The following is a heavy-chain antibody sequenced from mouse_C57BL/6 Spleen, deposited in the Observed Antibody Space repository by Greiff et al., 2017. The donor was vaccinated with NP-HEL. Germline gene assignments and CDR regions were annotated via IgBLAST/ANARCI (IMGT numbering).Heavy chain of an antibody. Sequence: QVQLQQPGAELVKPGASVKMSCKASGYTFTSYWITWVKQRPGQGLEWIGDIYPGSGSTNYNEKFKSKATLTVDTSSSTAYMQLSSLTSEDSAVDYCARRGYGNYPFAYWGQGTLVTVAA. CDR1: GYTFTSYW. J-gene: IGHJ3*01. D-gene: IGHD2-10*02. CDR3: ARRGYGNYPFAY. CDR2: IYPGSGST. V-gene: IGHV1-55*01.